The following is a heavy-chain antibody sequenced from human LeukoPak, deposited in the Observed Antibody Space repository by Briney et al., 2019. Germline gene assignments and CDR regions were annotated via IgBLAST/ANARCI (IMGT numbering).Heavy chain of an antibody. Sequence: PGGSLRLSCATSGFTFSIAWMTWVRQAPGKGLEWVGRIKSKTDDGTIDYAAPVKGRFAISRDDSKNTLYLQMNGLKTEDTGVYYCVRGLEFRGVNTPCYWGQGTLVTVSS. CDR3: VRGLEFRGVNTPCY. J-gene: IGHJ4*02. D-gene: IGHD3-10*01. CDR1: GFTFSIAW. CDR2: IKSKTDDGTI. V-gene: IGHV3-15*01.